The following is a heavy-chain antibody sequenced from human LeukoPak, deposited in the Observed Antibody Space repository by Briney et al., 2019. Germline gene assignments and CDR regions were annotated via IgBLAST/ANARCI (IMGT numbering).Heavy chain of an antibody. CDR3: ARSSTRYCSGGSCYSGVLGYFDY. J-gene: IGHJ4*02. CDR2: ISSSRRTI. D-gene: IGHD2-15*01. CDR1: GFTFSTYN. V-gene: IGHV3-48*01. Sequence: GGSLRLSCGASGFTFSTYNINWVRQAPGKGLEWVSYISSSRRTISYADSVKGRFTISRDNAKNSLYLQMNSLRAEDTAVNYCARSSTRYCSGGSCYSGVLGYFDYWGQGTLVTVSS.